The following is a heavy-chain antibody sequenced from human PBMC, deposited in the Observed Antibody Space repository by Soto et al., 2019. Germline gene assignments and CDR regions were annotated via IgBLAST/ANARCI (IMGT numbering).Heavy chain of an antibody. D-gene: IGHD3-22*01. CDR3: ARGDYYDSSGPFSDAFDI. CDR2: IKPDGSEK. J-gene: IGHJ3*02. CDR1: GFTFSSHG. V-gene: IGHV3-7*04. Sequence: GGSLRLSCAASGFTFSSHGMSWVRQAPGKGLEWVANIKPDGSEKWYVDSVKGRFTISRDNAKNSLYLQMNSLRAEDTAVYYCARGDYYDSSGPFSDAFDIWGQGTMVTVSS.